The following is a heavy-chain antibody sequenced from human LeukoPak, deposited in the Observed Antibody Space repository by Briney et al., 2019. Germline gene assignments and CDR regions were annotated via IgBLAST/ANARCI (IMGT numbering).Heavy chain of an antibody. D-gene: IGHD3-9*01. CDR2: IYYSGST. J-gene: IGHJ4*02. V-gene: IGHV4-59*01. CDR3: ARDLTSFDY. CDR1: GVSICSYY. Sequence: SETLSLTCTVSGVSICSYYWTWIRQPPGKGLEWIGYIYYSGSTNYSPSLKSRVTISVDTSKNQLSLKLTSVTASDTAVYYCARDLTSFDYWGQGTLVTVSS.